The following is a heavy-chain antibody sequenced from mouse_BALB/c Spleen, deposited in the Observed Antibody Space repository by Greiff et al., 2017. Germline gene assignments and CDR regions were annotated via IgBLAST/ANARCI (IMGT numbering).Heavy chain of an antibody. D-gene: IGHD2-1*01. CDR1: GFTINDSS. V-gene: IGHV14-3*02. CDR2: IDPANGNT. Sequence: VQLLQSGAELVKPGASVKLSCTASGFTINDSSMPWVQQRPEQGLEWIGRIDPANGNTKSDPKFQGKATITADTSSNTAYLQLSSLTSEDTAVYYCARGYYGNSSFAYWGQGTLVTVSA. J-gene: IGHJ3*01. CDR3: ARGYYGNSSFAY.